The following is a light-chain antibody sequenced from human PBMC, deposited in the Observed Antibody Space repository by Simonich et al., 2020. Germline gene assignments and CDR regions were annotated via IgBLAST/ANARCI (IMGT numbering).Light chain of an antibody. Sequence: QSALTQPRSVSGSPGPSVTISCTGTCRDVGGYNYVSWYQQHPGKAPILMIYAVSKLPSGVPDRFSGSKSGNTASLTISGLQAEDEADYYCCSYAGSYTLVFGGGTKLTVL. CDR3: CSYAGSYTLV. CDR1: CRDVGGYNY. CDR2: AVS. J-gene: IGLJ2*01. V-gene: IGLV2-11*01.